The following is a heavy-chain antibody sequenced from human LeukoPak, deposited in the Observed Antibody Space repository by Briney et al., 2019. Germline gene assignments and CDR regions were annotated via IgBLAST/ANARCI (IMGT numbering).Heavy chain of an antibody. CDR3: ARDLSGYYYDSSGYYRV. D-gene: IGHD3-22*01. J-gene: IGHJ4*02. V-gene: IGHV4-4*07. Sequence: SETLSLTCTVSGGSISSYYWSWIRQPAGKGLEWIGRIYTSGSTNYNPSLKSRVTMSVDTSKNQFSLKLSSVTAADTAVYYCARDLSGYYYDSSGYYRVWGQGTLVTVSS. CDR2: IYTSGST. CDR1: GGSISSYY.